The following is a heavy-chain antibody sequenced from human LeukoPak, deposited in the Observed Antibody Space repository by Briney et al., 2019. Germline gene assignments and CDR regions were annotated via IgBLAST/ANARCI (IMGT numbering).Heavy chain of an antibody. D-gene: IGHD2-15*01. CDR2: IYSAGST. CDR1: GFTVSSSY. V-gene: IGHV3-66*02. J-gene: IGHJ6*02. Sequence: GGSLRLSCAASGFTVSSSYISWDRQAPGKGLKWVSVIYSAGSTYYADSVKGRFTISRDNSKNTLYLQLNSLRPEDAAVYYCARDLVAAREDYHYYGSDVWGQGTTVTVS. CDR3: ARDLVAAREDYHYYGSDV.